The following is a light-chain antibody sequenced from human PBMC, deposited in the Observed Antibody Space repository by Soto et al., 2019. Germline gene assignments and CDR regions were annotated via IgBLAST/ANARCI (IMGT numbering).Light chain of an antibody. CDR2: DAS. CDR3: QQYNSYWT. CDR1: PSISSW. J-gene: IGKJ1*01. V-gene: IGKV1-5*01. Sequence: DIPMTQSPSTLSASVGDRVTITCRASPSISSWLAWYQQKPGKAPKLLIYDASSLESGVPSRFSGSGSGTEFTLTISSLQPDDFATYYCQQYNSYWTFGQGTKVELK.